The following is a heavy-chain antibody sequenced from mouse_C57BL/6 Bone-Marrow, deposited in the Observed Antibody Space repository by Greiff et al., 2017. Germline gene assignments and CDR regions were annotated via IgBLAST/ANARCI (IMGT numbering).Heavy chain of an antibody. Sequence: VKLQESGPELVKPGASVKISCKASGYAFSSSWMNWVKQRPGKGLEWIGRIYPGDGDTNYNGKFKGKATLTADKSSSTAYMQLSSLTSEDSAVYFCARSVFDVWGTGTTVTVSS. V-gene: IGHV1-82*01. J-gene: IGHJ1*03. CDR2: IYPGDGDT. CDR3: ARSVFDV. CDR1: GYAFSSSW.